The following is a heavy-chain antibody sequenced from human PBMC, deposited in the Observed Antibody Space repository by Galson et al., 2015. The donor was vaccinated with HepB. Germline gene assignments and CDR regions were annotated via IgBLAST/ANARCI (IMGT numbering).Heavy chain of an antibody. CDR3: AKVGQVPSYWSFDL. D-gene: IGHD3-16*01. J-gene: IGHJ2*01. V-gene: IGHV3-23*01. CDR1: GFTFISYA. Sequence: SLRLSCAASGFTFISYAMSWVRQAPGKGLEWVSAISDSGDRTYYADSVKGRFTISRDNSKNTLYLQMNSLRAEDTAVYYCAKVGQVPSYWSFDLWGRGTLVTVSS. CDR2: ISDSGDRT.